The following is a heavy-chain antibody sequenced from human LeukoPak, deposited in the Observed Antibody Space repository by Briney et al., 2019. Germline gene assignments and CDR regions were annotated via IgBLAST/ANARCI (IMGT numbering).Heavy chain of an antibody. D-gene: IGHD3-3*01. CDR1: GFTFSDYY. CDR2: ISSSGRTI. J-gene: IGHJ4*02. V-gene: IGHV3-11*04. CDR3: ARWRGGMGLLNPPYFDY. Sequence: GGSLRLSCAASGFTFSDYYMSWIRQAPGKGLEWLSCISSSGRTIYYADSVKGRFTISRDNAKNSLYLQMSGLRVEDTAVYYCARWRGGMGLLNPPYFDYWGLGTLVTVSS.